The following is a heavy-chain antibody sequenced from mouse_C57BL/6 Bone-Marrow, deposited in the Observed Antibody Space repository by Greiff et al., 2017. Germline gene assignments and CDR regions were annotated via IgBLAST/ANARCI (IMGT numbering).Heavy chain of an antibody. CDR1: GFTFNTYA. D-gene: IGHD2-4*01. J-gene: IGHJ3*01. CDR2: IRSKSSNYAT. Sequence: DVKLVESGGGLVQPKGSLKLSCAASGFTFNTYAMHWVRQAPGKGLEWVARIRSKSSNYATYYADSVKDRFTISRDDSQSMLYRQMNNLKTEDTAMYYCVGESYYDCGGPFAYWGQGTLVTVSA. CDR3: VGESYYDCGGPFAY. V-gene: IGHV10-3*01.